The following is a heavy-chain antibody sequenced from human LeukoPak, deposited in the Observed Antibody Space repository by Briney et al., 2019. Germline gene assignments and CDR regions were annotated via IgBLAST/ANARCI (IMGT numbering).Heavy chain of an antibody. J-gene: IGHJ4*02. CDR3: AKSGYNRFDY. V-gene: IGHV3-23*01. D-gene: IGHD5-24*01. CDR2: ISGSGSGGST. Sequence: PGGSLRLSCAASGFPLSRSAMSWVRQAPGKGLEWVSNISGSGSGGSTYYADSVKGRFTISGDNSKNTLYLQMNSLRAEDTAVYYCAKSGYNRFDYWGQGTLVTVSS. CDR1: GFPLSRSA.